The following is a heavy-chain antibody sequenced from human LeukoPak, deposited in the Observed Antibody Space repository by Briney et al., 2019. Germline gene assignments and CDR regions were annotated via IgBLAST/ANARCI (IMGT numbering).Heavy chain of an antibody. CDR3: ARQAAANSIDY. V-gene: IGHV4-59*08. Sequence: SETLSLTCTVSVGSISNYYWSWIRQPPGKGLGWIGYINYSGSTTYNLSLKSRVTISVDTSKNQFSLKLTSATAADTAVYYCARQAAANSIDYWGQGTVVTVSS. J-gene: IGHJ4*02. CDR2: INYSGST. CDR1: VGSISNYY. D-gene: IGHD2-2*01.